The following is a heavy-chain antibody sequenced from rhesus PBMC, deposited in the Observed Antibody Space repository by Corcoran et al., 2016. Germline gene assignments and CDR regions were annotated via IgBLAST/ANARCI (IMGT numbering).Heavy chain of an antibody. CDR2: LNKYQGNK. CDR1: GYTFTDYY. CDR3: ATALGGRAYFDY. Sequence: QVQLVQSGAEVKKPGSSVKVSCKASGYTFTDYYMQWVRKARGQGLEWERWLNKYQGNKKHTQNIHGGTTMTRDPSTSTAFMELGSMRSEDAAGYYCATALGGRAYFDYWGQGVLVTVSS. D-gene: IGHD1-44*02. J-gene: IGHJ4*01. V-gene: IGHV1S2*01.